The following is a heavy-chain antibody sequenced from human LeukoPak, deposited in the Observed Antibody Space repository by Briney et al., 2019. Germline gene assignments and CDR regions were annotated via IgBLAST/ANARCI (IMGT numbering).Heavy chain of an antibody. CDR3: ARQGTIRSGRDYNWFDP. D-gene: IGHD3-10*01. Sequence: GASVKVSCKASGYTFTGYYMHWVRQAPGQGLEWMGWINPNSGGTNYAQKFQGRVTMTRDTSISTAYMELSRLRSDDTAVYYCARQGTIRSGRDYNWFDPWGQGTLVTVSS. CDR2: INPNSGGT. CDR1: GYTFTGYY. J-gene: IGHJ5*02. V-gene: IGHV1-2*02.